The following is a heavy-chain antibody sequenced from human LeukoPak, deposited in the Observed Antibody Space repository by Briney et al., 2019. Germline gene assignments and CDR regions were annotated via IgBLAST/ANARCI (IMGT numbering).Heavy chain of an antibody. CDR3: ARGPTVTPWELLRSGEYFQH. J-gene: IGHJ1*01. V-gene: IGHV1-69*13. CDR1: GGTFSSYA. Sequence: SVKVSCKASGGTFSSYAISWVRQAPGQGLGWMGGIIPIFGTANYAQKFQGRVTITADESTSTAYMELSSLRSEDTAVYYCARGPTVTPWELLRSGEYFQHWGQGTLVTVSS. CDR2: IIPIFGTA. D-gene: IGHD1-26*01.